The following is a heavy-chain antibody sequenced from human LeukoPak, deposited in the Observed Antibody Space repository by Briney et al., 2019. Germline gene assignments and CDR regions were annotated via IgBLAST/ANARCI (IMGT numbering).Heavy chain of an antibody. CDR3: GRDVDY. Sequence: GGSLRLSCAASGFTFSSYAMSWVRQAPGKGLEWVANINQAGSEKHYVDSVKGRFTISRDNAKNSLYLQMNSLRPEDTAVYYCGRDVDYWGHGTLVTVSS. CDR2: INQAGSEK. V-gene: IGHV3-7*01. CDR1: GFTFSSYA. J-gene: IGHJ4*01.